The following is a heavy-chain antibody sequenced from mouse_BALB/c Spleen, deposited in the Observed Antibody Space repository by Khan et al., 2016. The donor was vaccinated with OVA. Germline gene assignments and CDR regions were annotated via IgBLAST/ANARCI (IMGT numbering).Heavy chain of an antibody. CDR3: ARPYYGSAWFAY. J-gene: IGHJ3*01. CDR2: IWAGGSP. V-gene: IGHV2-9*02. CDR1: GFSLTNYC. D-gene: IGHD1-1*01. Sequence: QVQLKQSGPGLVAPSQSLSITCTVSGFSLTNYCVHWVRQPPREGLEWLGVIWAGGSPNYNSALMSRLSISKDNSKSQVFLKMNSLQTNDTAMYYCARPYYGSAWFAYWGQGTLVTVSA.